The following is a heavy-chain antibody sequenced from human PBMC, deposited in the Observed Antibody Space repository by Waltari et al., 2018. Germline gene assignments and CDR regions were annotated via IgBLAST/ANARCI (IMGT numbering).Heavy chain of an antibody. J-gene: IGHJ3*02. CDR3: ARLHYYDSSGYPDAFDI. D-gene: IGHD3-22*01. V-gene: IGHV4-59*01. CDR2: IYYSGIT. Sequence: VQLQESGPGLVKPSETLSPTCTVSGGSISRYHWTWFRQPPGKGLEWSGYIYYSGITNYNPSLRSRVTISVDTYKNQFSLKLSSVTAADTAVYYCARLHYYDSSGYPDAFDIWGQGTMVTVSS. CDR1: GGSISRYH.